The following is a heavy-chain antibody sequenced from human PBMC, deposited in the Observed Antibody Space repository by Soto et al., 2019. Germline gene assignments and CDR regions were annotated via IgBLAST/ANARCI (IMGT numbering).Heavy chain of an antibody. CDR3: ARGSRTIFGVVIPNYYYYGMDV. V-gene: IGHV1-69*01. CDR1: GGTFSSYA. D-gene: IGHD3-3*01. Sequence: QVQLVQSGAEVKKPGSSVKVSCKASGGTFSSYAISWVRQAPGQGLEWMGGIIPIFGTANYAQKFQGRVTITADEFTRTAYMEVSSLRSEDTAVYYCARGSRTIFGVVIPNYYYYGMDVWGQGTTVTVSS. J-gene: IGHJ6*02. CDR2: IIPIFGTA.